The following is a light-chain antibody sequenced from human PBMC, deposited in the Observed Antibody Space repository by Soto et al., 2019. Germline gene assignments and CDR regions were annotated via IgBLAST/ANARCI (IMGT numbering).Light chain of an antibody. CDR2: DVT. CDR1: TSDVGAYNY. Sequence: QSALTQPVSVSGSPGQSITISCTGTTSDVGAYNYVSWYQQYPGKVPRLLIYDVTTRPSGVSNRFSGSKSGNTASLTISGLQPADEADYYCSSYTTSSTQVFGSGTKVTVL. CDR3: SSYTTSSTQV. J-gene: IGLJ1*01. V-gene: IGLV2-14*03.